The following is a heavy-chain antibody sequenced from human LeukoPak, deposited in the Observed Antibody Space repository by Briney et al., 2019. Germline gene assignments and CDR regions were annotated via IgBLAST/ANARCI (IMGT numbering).Heavy chain of an antibody. Sequence: GESLKISCKGSGYSFTSYWIDWVRQMPGKGLEWMGIIYPSDSDTRYSPSFQGRVTISADKSISTAYLQWSSLKASDTAMYYCARHRADSGSYFFDYWGQGTLVTVSS. J-gene: IGHJ4*02. CDR1: GYSFTSYW. D-gene: IGHD1-26*01. CDR2: IYPSDSDT. V-gene: IGHV5-51*01. CDR3: ARHRADSGSYFFDY.